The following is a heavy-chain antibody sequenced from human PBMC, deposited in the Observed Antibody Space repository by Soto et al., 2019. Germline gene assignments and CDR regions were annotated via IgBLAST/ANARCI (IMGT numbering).Heavy chain of an antibody. CDR2: INAGNGNT. D-gene: IGHD3-16*02. Sequence: ASVKVSCKASGYTFTSYAMHWVRQAPGQRLEWMGWINAGNGNTKYSQKFQGRVTITRDTSASTAYMELSSLRSEDTAVYYCARDGGLHLGELSLDYYYYYMDVWGKGTTVTVSS. V-gene: IGHV1-3*01. CDR3: ARDGGLHLGELSLDYYYYYMDV. J-gene: IGHJ6*03. CDR1: GYTFTSYA.